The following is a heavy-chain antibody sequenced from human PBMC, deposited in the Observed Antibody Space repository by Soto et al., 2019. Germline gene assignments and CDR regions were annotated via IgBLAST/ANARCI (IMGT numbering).Heavy chain of an antibody. V-gene: IGHV1-69*12. CDR2: IIPIFGTA. CDR3: ASNPSYSYGDFDY. CDR1: GGTFSSYA. D-gene: IGHD5-18*01. Sequence: QVQLVRSGAEVKKPGSSVKVSCKASGGTFSSYAISWVRQAPGQGLEWMGGIIPIFGTANYAQKFQGRVTITADASTRTAYMELSSLRSEDTAVYYCASNPSYSYGDFDYWGQGTLVTVSS. J-gene: IGHJ4*02.